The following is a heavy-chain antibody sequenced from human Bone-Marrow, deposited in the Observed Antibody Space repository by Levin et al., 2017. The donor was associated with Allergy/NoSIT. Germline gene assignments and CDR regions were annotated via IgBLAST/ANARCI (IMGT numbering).Heavy chain of an antibody. CDR2: ISYGGST. D-gene: IGHD1-1*01. CDR3: ARLDGYSFDY. J-gene: IGHJ4*02. V-gene: IGHV4-31*03. Sequence: KASETLSLTCTVSGGSISSAGYHWTWIRQYPGKGLEWIGYISYGGSTYFNPSLKSRLTMSIDTSEQHFSLNLTSVSAADTAIYYCARLDGYSFDYWGQGALVTVSS. CDR1: GGSISSAGYH.